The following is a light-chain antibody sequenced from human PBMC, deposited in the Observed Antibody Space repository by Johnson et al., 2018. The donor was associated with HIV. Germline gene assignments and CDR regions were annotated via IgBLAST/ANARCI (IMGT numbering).Light chain of an antibody. CDR2: DNN. J-gene: IGLJ1*01. CDR1: SSNIGSNT. V-gene: IGLV1-51*01. Sequence: QSVLTQAPSASGTPGQRVTISCSGSSSNIGSNTVNWYQQLPGTAPKLLIYDNNKRPSGIPDRFSGSKSGTSVTLGITGLQTGDEADYYCGTWDNSLGVFYVFGTGTKVTVL. CDR3: GTWDNSLGVFYV.